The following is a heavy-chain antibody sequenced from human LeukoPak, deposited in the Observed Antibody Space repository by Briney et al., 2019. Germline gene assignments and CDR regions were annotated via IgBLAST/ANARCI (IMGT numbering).Heavy chain of an antibody. CDR3: ARDYSGSYSWFDY. CDR2: ISSSSNYI. J-gene: IGHJ4*02. V-gene: IGHV3-21*01. Sequence: AGGSLRLSCAASGFIFSSYSMNWVRQAPGKGLEWVSSISSSSNYIYYADSMKGRFTISRDNARNSLYLQMNSLRAVDTAVYYCARDYSGSYSWFDYWGQGTLVTVSS. CDR1: GFIFSSYS. D-gene: IGHD1-26*01.